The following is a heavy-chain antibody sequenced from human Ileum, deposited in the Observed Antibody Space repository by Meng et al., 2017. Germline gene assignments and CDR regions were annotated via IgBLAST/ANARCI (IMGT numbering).Heavy chain of an antibody. CDR3: RLAYCIGDCGDY. CDR2: INHSGSS. D-gene: IGHD2-21*02. J-gene: IGHJ4*02. CDR1: GGSFSHYD. V-gene: IGHV4-34*02. Sequence: QVQLQQWVAGLWKPSEILSLTCAFYGGSFSHYDWNWIRQFPGKGLEWIGQINHSGSSNYNPSLSSRVTISADMSKSQSSLKLSSVTAADTAVYYCRLAYCIGDCGDYWGQGTLVTVSS.